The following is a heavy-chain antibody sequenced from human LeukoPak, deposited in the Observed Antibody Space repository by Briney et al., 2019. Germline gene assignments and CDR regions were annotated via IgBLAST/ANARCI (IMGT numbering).Heavy chain of an antibody. D-gene: IGHD3-3*01. J-gene: IGHJ4*02. CDR3: ARDSRPNDFWGGYSYDY. V-gene: IGHV4-59*08. Sequence: SETLSLTCTVSGESIGGFYWNWIRQPPGKGLEWIGYIYYSGSTNYNPSLESRVTISIDTSKNQFSLKLSSVTAADTAVYYCARDSRPNDFWGGYSYDYWGQGTLVTVSS. CDR1: GESIGGFY. CDR2: IYYSGST.